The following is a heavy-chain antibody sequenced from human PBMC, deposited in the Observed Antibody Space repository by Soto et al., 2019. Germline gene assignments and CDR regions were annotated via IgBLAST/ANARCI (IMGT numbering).Heavy chain of an antibody. CDR3: ATPAEAPDTAMLKGLPH. Sequence: ASVKVSCKASGGTFSNSAIIWVRQAPGQGLEWMGGILPIFGTPNYAQKFQGRLTISADEFSSTAYMELKILRSEDTAVYYCATPAEAPDTAMLKGLPHSGQGSMVTV. D-gene: IGHD5-18*01. CDR1: GGTFSNSA. V-gene: IGHV1-69*13. J-gene: IGHJ1*01. CDR2: ILPIFGTP.